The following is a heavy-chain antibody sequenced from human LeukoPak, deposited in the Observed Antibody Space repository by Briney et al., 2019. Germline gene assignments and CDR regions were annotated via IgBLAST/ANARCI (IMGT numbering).Heavy chain of an antibody. V-gene: IGHV3-48*03. Sequence: LRLSCAASGFTFSSYEMNWVRQAPGKGLEWVSYISTSGSTIYYADSVKGRFTISRDNAKKSLYLQMNSLRAEDTAVYYCASKYSSSWDGDYWGQGTLVTVSS. CDR2: ISTSGSTI. D-gene: IGHD6-13*01. CDR3: ASKYSSSWDGDY. CDR1: GFTFSSYE. J-gene: IGHJ4*02.